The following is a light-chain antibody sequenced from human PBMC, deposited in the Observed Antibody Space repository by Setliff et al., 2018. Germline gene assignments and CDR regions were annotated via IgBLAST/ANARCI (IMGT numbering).Light chain of an antibody. V-gene: IGLV1-40*01. CDR3: QSYGGSVSGYV. J-gene: IGLJ1*01. Sequence: QSVLTQPPSVSGAPGQRVAISCTGSSSDIGAGFGVHWYQQLPGTAPKLLIYGDTNRPSGVPDRFSGSKSGTSASLAITGLQAEDEADYYCQSYGGSVSGYVFGTGTKVTVI. CDR1: SSDIGAGFG. CDR2: GDT.